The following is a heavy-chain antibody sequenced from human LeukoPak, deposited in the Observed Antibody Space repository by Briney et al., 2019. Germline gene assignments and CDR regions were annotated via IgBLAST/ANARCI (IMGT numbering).Heavy chain of an antibody. CDR2: IYADGGT. J-gene: IGHJ4*02. V-gene: IGHV3-53*01. CDR3: ARLAARPY. Sequence: GGSLRLSCAVSGFTVSTNFMNWVRQAPGRGLEWVSIIYADGGTSYADSVKGRFTISRDNSKNTVYLQMSSLRAEDTAVYYCARLAARPYWGQGTLVTVSS. CDR1: GFTVSTNF. D-gene: IGHD6-6*01.